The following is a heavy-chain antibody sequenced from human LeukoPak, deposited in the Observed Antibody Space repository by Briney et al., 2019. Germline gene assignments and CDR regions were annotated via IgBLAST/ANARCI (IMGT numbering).Heavy chain of an antibody. Sequence: HAGGSLRLSCAASGFTFSSYEMNWVRQAPGKGLEWVSYITGSGTTIHYADTVKGRFTISRDNAKNSLYLQMNSLRVEDTAVYYCARDMGVFSKWSKYDSWGQGTLVTVSS. CDR2: ITGSGTTI. D-gene: IGHD2-15*01. J-gene: IGHJ4*02. V-gene: IGHV3-48*03. CDR1: GFTFSSYE. CDR3: ARDMGVFSKWSKYDS.